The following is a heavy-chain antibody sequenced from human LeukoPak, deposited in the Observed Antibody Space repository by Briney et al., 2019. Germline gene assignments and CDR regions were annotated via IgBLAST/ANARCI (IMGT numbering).Heavy chain of an antibody. CDR3: ARYYDILTGYFDF. D-gene: IGHD3-9*01. J-gene: IGHJ3*01. CDR1: GGSISSDDYF. V-gene: IGHV4-30-4*01. Sequence: SQTLSLTCTVSGGSISSDDYFWSWIRQPPGKGLEWIGYIYFSGSTYYNPSLKSRVTISVDTSKNQFSLKLSSVTAADTAVYYCARYYDILTGYFDFWGPGTMVTVSS. CDR2: IYFSGST.